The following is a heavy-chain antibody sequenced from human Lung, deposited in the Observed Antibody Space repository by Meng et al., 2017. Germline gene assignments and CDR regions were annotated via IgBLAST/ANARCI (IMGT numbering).Heavy chain of an antibody. J-gene: IGHJ4*02. CDR1: GYTFTSYG. CDR3: ARDIGQWLVQRDLDY. CDR2: ISDYNGNT. D-gene: IGHD6-19*01. V-gene: IGHV1-18*01. Sequence: QVQLVQSGAEVKKPVASVKFSCKSSGYTFTSYGISWVQQAPGQGLEWMGWISDYNGNTNYAQKLQGRVTMTTDTSTSTAYMELRSLRSDDTDVYYCARDIGQWLVQRDLDYWGQGTLVTVSS.